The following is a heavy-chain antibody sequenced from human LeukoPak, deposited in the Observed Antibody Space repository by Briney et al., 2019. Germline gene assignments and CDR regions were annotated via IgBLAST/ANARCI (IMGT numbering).Heavy chain of an antibody. J-gene: IGHJ1*01. Sequence: GGSLRLSCAASGFTVSSNYMSWVRQAPGKGLECVSVIYSGGSTYYADSVKGRFTISRDNSKNTLYLQMNSLRAEDTAVYYCARETVTMVRGVIKDFQHWGQGTLVTVSS. CDR2: IYSGGST. D-gene: IGHD3-10*01. CDR1: GFTVSSNY. V-gene: IGHV3-66*02. CDR3: ARETVTMVRGVIKDFQH.